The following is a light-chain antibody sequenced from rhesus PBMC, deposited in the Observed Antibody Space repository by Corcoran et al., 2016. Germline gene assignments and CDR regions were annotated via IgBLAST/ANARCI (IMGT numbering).Light chain of an antibody. V-gene: IGKV1-69*01. CDR3: QQHDNSPFT. CDR1: QGISNW. Sequence: DIQMTQSPSSLSASVGDRVTITCRASQGISNWLAWYQQKPGKAPKPLVYRASNLETGVPSRFSGSGSGTDFTLTISSLQPEDIATYYCQQHDNSPFTFGPGTKLDIK. J-gene: IGKJ3*01. CDR2: RAS.